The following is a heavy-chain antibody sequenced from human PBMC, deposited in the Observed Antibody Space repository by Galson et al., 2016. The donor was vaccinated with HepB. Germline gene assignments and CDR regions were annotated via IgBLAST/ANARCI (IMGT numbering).Heavy chain of an antibody. CDR3: AREVAADVDMDV. CDR2: IYYGGST. J-gene: IGHJ6*03. D-gene: IGHD6-13*01. Sequence: TLSLTCTVSGGSISSGDYYWSWIRQHPGKGLEWIGYIYYGGSTYYNPSLKSRVTISVDTSKNKFSLKLSYVTAADTAVYYCAREVAADVDMDVWGKGTTATVSS. V-gene: IGHV4-31*03. CDR1: GGSISSGDYY.